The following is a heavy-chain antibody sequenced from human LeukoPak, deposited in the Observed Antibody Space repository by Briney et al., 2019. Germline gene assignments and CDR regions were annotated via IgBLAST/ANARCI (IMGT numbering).Heavy chain of an antibody. CDR1: GDSVSSNSAA. CDR3: ARGGREGIAAAGGRDYYYYMDG. CDR2: TYYRSKWYN. D-gene: IGHD6-13*01. V-gene: IGHV6-1*01. J-gene: IGHJ6*03. Sequence: SQTLSLTCAISGDSVSSNSAAWNWIRQSPSRGLEWLGRTYYRSKWYNDYAVSVKSRITINPDTSKNQFSLQLNSVTPEDTAVYYCARGGREGIAAAGGRDYYYYMDGWGKGTTVTVSS.